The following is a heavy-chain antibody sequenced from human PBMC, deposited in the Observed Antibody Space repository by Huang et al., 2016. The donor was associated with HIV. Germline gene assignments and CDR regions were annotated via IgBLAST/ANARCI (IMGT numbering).Heavy chain of an antibody. D-gene: IGHD6-19*01. J-gene: IGHJ4*02. CDR3: ARDSQQWLVEDY. CDR2: INMDGSST. Sequence: EVQLVESGGGVVQPGGSLRFSCAASGFTFSSYWMHWVRQDPGKGLVWGSRINMDGSSTSYADSVKGRFTISRDNAKNTLYLQMNSLRAEDTAVYYCARDSQQWLVEDYWGQGTLVTVSS. CDR1: GFTFSSYW. V-gene: IGHV3-74*01.